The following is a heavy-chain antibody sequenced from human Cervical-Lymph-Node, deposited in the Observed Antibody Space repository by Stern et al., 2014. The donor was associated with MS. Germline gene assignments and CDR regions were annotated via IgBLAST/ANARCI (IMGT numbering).Heavy chain of an antibody. D-gene: IGHD4-17*01. CDR1: GYIFSSYG. CDR2: VSTYNGNT. J-gene: IGHJ4*02. Sequence: VQLVESGPEVKKPGASVQVSCKASGYIFSSYGINWVRQAPGQGPEWMGGVSTYNGNTNYAQKFQDRVTMTTDTSTNTAYMELRSLRSDDTAVYYCAREVYGDSRRFDSWGQGTLVTVSS. V-gene: IGHV1-18*01. CDR3: AREVYGDSRRFDS.